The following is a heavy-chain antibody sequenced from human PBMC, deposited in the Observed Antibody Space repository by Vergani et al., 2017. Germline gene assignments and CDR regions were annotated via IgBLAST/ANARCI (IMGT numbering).Heavy chain of an antibody. V-gene: IGHV3-15*01. CDR2: IKSKTDGGTT. CDR3: ATVPGPDVLRYFDPRGGPFDY. J-gene: IGHJ4*02. Sequence: EVQLVESGGGLVKPGGSLRLSCAASGFTFSNAWMSWVRQAPGKGLEWVGRIKSKTDGGTTDYAAPVKGRFTISRDDSKNTLYLQMNSLKTEDTAVYYCATVPGPDVLRYFDPRGGPFDYWGQGTLVTVSS. CDR1: GFTFSNAW. D-gene: IGHD3-9*01.